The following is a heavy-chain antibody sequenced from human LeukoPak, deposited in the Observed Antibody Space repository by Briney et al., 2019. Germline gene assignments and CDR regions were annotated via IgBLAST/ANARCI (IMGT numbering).Heavy chain of an antibody. CDR1: GFTFSDYW. D-gene: IGHD5-12*01. V-gene: IGHV3-74*01. CDR3: ASSSPLVSGYDLGLSKTLSP. J-gene: IGHJ4*02. CDR2: INTDGSIT. Sequence: GGSLRLSCAASGFTFSDYWIHWVRQAPGKGLVWVSRINTDGSITNYADSVKGRFSISRDNAKNTLYLQMNSLRAEDTAVYYCASSSPLVSGYDLGLSKTLSPWGQGTLVTVSS.